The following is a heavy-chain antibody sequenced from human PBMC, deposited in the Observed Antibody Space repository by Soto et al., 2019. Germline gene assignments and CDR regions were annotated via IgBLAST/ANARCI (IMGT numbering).Heavy chain of an antibody. CDR1: GYTFTSYD. D-gene: IGHD5-18*01. CDR2: MNPNSGNT. V-gene: IGHV1-8*01. J-gene: IGHJ5*01. CDR3: ARRSISYDF. Sequence: QVRLVQSGAEVKKPGASVEVSCKASGYTFTSYDINWVRQATGQGLEWMGWMNPNSGNTGYAQKFQGRVTMTRNTTIRTGYMDLSSLRSEETAVYYRARRSISYDFWGQGTPVTGSS.